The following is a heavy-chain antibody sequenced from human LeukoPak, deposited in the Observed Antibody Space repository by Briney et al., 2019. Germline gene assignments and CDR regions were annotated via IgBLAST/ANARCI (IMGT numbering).Heavy chain of an antibody. CDR2: ISTSSDYI. D-gene: IGHD3-10*01. Sequence: GGSLRLSCAASGFTFSSYWVTWVRQAPGKGLEWVSSISTSSDYIYYADSVKGRLTTSRDNAKNSLYLQMNSLRAEDTALYYCARQGYGSGNYYIYYYMDVWGKGTTVTISS. J-gene: IGHJ6*03. CDR3: ARQGYGSGNYYIYYYMDV. CDR1: GFTFSSYW. V-gene: IGHV3-21*01.